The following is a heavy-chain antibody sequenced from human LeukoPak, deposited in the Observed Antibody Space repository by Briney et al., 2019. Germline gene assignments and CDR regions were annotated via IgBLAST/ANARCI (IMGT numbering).Heavy chain of an antibody. J-gene: IGHJ5*02. CDR3: ARDNSGWYEFDP. D-gene: IGHD6-19*01. CDR1: GFAFSGYY. Sequence: ASVKVSCKASGFAFSGYYIHWVRQAPGQELEWMGWIRPPSGDTKYAQRFQGRVTMTRDTSISTAYMELSSLTSDDTSVYYCARDNSGWYEFDPWGQGTLVTVSS. V-gene: IGHV1-2*02. CDR2: IRPPSGDT.